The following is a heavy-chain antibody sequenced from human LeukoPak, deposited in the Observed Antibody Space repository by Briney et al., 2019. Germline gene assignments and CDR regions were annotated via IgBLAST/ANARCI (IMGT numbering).Heavy chain of an antibody. Sequence: GGSLRLSCAASGFTFSSYAMSWVRQAPGKGLEWVSGISGSGGSTYYADSVKGRFTISRDNSKNTLYLQMNSLRAEDTAVYYCATDFTYDYVFPFYWGQGTLVTVSS. D-gene: IGHD3-16*01. V-gene: IGHV3-23*01. CDR1: GFTFSSYA. J-gene: IGHJ4*02. CDR2: ISGSGGST. CDR3: ATDFTYDYVFPFY.